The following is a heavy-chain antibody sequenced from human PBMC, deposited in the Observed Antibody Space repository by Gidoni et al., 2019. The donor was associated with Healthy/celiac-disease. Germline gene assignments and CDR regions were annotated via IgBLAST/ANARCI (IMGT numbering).Heavy chain of an antibody. D-gene: IGHD5-18*01. V-gene: IGHV4-34*01. CDR2: INHSGST. Sequence: QVQLQQWGAGLLKPSETLSLTCAVYGGSFSGDYLSWIRQPPGKGLEWIGEINHSGSTNYNPSLKSRVTISVDTYKNQLSLKLSSVTVADTAVYYCARGPVVATIYRGYSYGRFDYWGQGTLVTVSS. CDR1: GGSFSGDY. CDR3: ARGPVVATIYRGYSYGRFDY. J-gene: IGHJ4*02.